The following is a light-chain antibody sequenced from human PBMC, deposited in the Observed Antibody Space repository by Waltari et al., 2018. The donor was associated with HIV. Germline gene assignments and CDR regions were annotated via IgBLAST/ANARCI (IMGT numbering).Light chain of an antibody. CDR1: SGSVSSGYY. J-gene: IGLJ3*02. CDR3: VLYMGSGISV. V-gene: IGLV8-61*01. Sequence: QTVVTQEPSFSVSPGGTVTLTCGLSSGSVSSGYYPSWYQQTPGQAPRTLIYSTNTRSSGGPDRFSGSILGNKAALTITGAQADDESDYYCVLYMGSGISVFGGGTKLTVL. CDR2: STN.